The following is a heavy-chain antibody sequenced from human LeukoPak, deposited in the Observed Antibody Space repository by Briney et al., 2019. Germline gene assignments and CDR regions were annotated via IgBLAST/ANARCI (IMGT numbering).Heavy chain of an antibody. J-gene: IGHJ5*02. Sequence: SETLSLTCAVYGGSFSGYYWSWIRQPPGKGLEWIGEINHSGSTNYNPSLKSRVTISVDTSKNQFSLKLSSVTAADTAVYYCARVYAFGGVIASKRNWFDPWGQGTLVTVSS. CDR1: GGSFSGYY. CDR2: INHSGST. D-gene: IGHD3-16*02. V-gene: IGHV4-34*01. CDR3: ARVYAFGGVIASKRNWFDP.